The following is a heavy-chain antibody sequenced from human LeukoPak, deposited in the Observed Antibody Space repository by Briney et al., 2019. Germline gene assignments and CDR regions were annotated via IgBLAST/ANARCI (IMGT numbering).Heavy chain of an antibody. CDR3: AREALEGYSRPTGWFDP. J-gene: IGHJ5*02. CDR2: ISSSSSYI. V-gene: IGHV3-21*01. D-gene: IGHD5-12*01. CDR1: GFTFSSYS. Sequence: PGGSLRLSCAASGFTFSSYSMNWVRQAPGKGLEWVSSISSSSSYIYYADSVKGRFTISRDNAKNSLYLQMNSLRAEDTAVYYCAREALEGYSRPTGWFDPWGQGTLVTVSS.